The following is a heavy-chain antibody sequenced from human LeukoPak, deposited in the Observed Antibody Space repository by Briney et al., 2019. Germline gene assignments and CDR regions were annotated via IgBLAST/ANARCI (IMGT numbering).Heavy chain of an antibody. CDR2: IRSKAYGGTT. J-gene: IGHJ4*02. V-gene: IGHV3-49*04. CDR1: GFTFGVYV. CDR3: TRDYVGFLY. D-gene: IGHD4-23*01. Sequence: GGSLRLSCRTSGFTFGVYVMTWVRQAPGKGLEWVGFIRSKAYGGTTEYAASVKGRFIISRDDSKSIAYLQMNSLKTEDTAVYYCTRDYVGFLYWGQGTLVTVSS.